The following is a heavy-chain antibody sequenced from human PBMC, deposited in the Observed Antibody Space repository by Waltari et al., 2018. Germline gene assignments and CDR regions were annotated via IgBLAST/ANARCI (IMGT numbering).Heavy chain of an antibody. V-gene: IGHV1-46*01. CDR2: INPSGGST. J-gene: IGHJ5*02. Sequence: QVQLVQSGAEVKKPGASVKVSCKASGYTFTSYYMHWVRQAPGQGLEWMGIINPSGGSTSYAQKFQGRVTMTRDTSTSTVYMELSSLRAEDTAVYYCARDPRNDYGSGSYYSWGQGTLVTVSS. D-gene: IGHD3-10*01. CDR3: ARDPRNDYGSGSYYS. CDR1: GYTFTSYY.